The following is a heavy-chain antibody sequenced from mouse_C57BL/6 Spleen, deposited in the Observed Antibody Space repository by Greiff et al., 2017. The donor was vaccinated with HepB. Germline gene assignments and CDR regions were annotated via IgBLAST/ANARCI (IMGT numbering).Heavy chain of an antibody. CDR1: GYTFTDYE. V-gene: IGHV1-15*01. CDR3: TRFYYFPFDY. CDR2: IDPETGGT. J-gene: IGHJ2*01. Sequence: QVQLKQSGAELVRPGASVTLSCKASGYTFTDYEMHWVKQTPVHGLEWIGAIDPETGGTAYNQKFKGKAILTADKSSSTAYMELRSLTSEDSAVYYCTRFYYFPFDYWGQGTTLTVSS. D-gene: IGHD1-1*01.